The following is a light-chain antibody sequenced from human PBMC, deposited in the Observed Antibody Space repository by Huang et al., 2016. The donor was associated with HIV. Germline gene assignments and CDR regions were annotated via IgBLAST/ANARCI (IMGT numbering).Light chain of an antibody. Sequence: DIVMTQTPLSLSVTLGQPASISCKSSQSVLHTDGRTYLYWYLQKPGQSPQLLIYEVSRRFSGVSDRFSGSGSGTDFTLKISRVEAEDVGLYYCMQGIHFPRTFGQGTKVDMK. CDR3: MQGIHFPRT. CDR2: EVS. J-gene: IGKJ1*01. V-gene: IGKV2-29*02. CDR1: QSVLHTDGRTY.